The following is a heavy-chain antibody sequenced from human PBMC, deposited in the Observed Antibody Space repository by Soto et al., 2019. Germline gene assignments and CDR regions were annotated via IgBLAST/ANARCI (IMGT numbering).Heavy chain of an antibody. CDR3: AKGAGGTYYYGSGSYYIFDY. Sequence: GGSLRLSCAASGFTFSSYAMSWVRQAPGKGLEWVSAISGSGGSTYYADSVKGRFTISRDNSKNTLYLQMNSLRAEDTAVYYCAKGAGGTYYYGSGSYYIFDYWGQGTLVTVSS. D-gene: IGHD3-10*01. J-gene: IGHJ4*02. V-gene: IGHV3-23*01. CDR2: ISGSGGST. CDR1: GFTFSSYA.